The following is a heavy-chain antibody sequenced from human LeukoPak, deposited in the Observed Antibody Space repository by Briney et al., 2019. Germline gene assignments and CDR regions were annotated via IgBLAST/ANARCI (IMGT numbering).Heavy chain of an antibody. Sequence: SETLSLTCAVSGGSISSGGYSWSWIRQPPGKGLEWIGYIYHSGSTYYNPSLKSRVTISVDRSKNQFSLKLSSVTAADTAVYYCARHTFGDYNNWFDPWGQGTLVTVSS. J-gene: IGHJ5*02. CDR1: GGSISSGGYS. CDR2: IYHSGST. D-gene: IGHD4-17*01. V-gene: IGHV4-30-2*01. CDR3: ARHTFGDYNNWFDP.